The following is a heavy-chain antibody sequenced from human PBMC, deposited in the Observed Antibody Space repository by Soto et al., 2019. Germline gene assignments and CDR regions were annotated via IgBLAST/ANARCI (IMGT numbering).Heavy chain of an antibody. CDR3: ARNFFHAPSTNGIDT. CDR1: GGSINSFDSY. D-gene: IGHD3-3*01. CDR2: IYYSGNT. Sequence: SETLSLTCTVSGGSINSFDSYWAWIRQHPGKGLEWIGYIYYSGNTYYNPSLKSRVIISVDTSKNQFSLKLSSVTAADTALYSCARNFFHAPSTNGIDTLGQGTPVTVSS. V-gene: IGHV4-31*03. J-gene: IGHJ5*01.